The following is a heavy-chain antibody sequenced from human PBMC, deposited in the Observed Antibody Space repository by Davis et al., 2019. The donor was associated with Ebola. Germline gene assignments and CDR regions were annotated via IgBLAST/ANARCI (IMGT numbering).Heavy chain of an antibody. J-gene: IGHJ4*02. Sequence: MPSETLSLTCNVSGGSISRSDYYWGWIRQAPGKGLEWIGSIDESGNVYFNPSVGSRLTTSVDTSKNQFSLKLSSVAAADTALYYCARLISTYSSTWWDYWGQGTLVTVSS. CDR2: IDESGNV. CDR1: GGSISRSDYY. V-gene: IGHV4-39*01. CDR3: ARLISTYSSTWWDY. D-gene: IGHD6-13*01.